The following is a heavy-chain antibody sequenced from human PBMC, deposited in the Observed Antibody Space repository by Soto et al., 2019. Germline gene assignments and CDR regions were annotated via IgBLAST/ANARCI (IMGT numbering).Heavy chain of an antibody. CDR2: TSYDGSNN. V-gene: IGHV3-33*05. D-gene: IGHD3-16*01. J-gene: IGHJ4*02. CDR3: ARWGTPGGFDV. CDR1: GLTFRSYV. Sequence: QVQLVESGEGLVRPGTSLRLSCVGSGLTFRSYVIHWVRQAPGKGLEWVALTSYDGSNNFYGDSVKGRFTIYRDNSRNTVELQMDSLRLEATSLYYCARWGTPGGFDVWGQGTLVSVSS.